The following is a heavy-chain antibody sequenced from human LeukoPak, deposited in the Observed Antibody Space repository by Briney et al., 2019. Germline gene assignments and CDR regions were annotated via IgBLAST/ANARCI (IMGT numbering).Heavy chain of an antibody. J-gene: IGHJ5*02. CDR2: ISHDAGNK. CDR1: GFIFSDYI. CDR3: ARERGSSGSAGWFDP. Sequence: GGPLRLSCAASGFIFSDYIMHWLPQAPGRGLEWVALISHDAGNKHFADSVKGRFTISRDNSKNTMYLEMNDVGPDDSAMYYCARERGSSGSAGWFDPWGQGTPVTVST. D-gene: IGHD3-22*01. V-gene: IGHV3-30-3*01.